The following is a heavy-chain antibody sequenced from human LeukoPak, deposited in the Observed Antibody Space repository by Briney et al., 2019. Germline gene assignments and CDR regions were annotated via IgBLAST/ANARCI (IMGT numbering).Heavy chain of an antibody. J-gene: IGHJ4*02. CDR2: VYYSGST. V-gene: IGHV4-59*12. Sequence: PSETLSLTCTVSGGSIISYYWSWIRQPPGKGLEWIGYVYYSGSTNYNPSLNSRVTMSVDTSKNQFSLKLSSVTAADTGVYYCASESGPYRVLDFWGQGTLVTVAS. D-gene: IGHD6-25*01. CDR3: ASESGPYRVLDF. CDR1: GGSIISYY.